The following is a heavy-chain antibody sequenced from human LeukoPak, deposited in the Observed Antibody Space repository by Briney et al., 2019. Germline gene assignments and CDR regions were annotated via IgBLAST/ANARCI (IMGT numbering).Heavy chain of an antibody. D-gene: IGHD3-22*01. CDR1: GYTFTGYY. CDR2: INPNSGGT. Sequence: ASVKVSCKASGYTFTGYYMHWVRQAPGQGLEWMGWINPNSGGTNYAQKFQGRVTMTWDTSISTAYMELSRLRSDDTAVYYCARGPSSGYAGTIDYWGQGTLVTVSS. CDR3: ARGPSSGYAGTIDY. V-gene: IGHV1-2*02. J-gene: IGHJ4*02.